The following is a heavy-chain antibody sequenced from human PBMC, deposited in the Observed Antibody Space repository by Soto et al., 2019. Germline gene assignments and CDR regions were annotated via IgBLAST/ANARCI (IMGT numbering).Heavy chain of an antibody. J-gene: IGHJ5*02. Sequence: PSETLSLTCSVSGDSLKNHYWAWIRHSPGKGLEWIGNIYDSGSTNYSPALKSRVSMSVDTSKNLFSLKMNSVTAADTAVYYCARDMHAGFTHYFDPWGQGALVTVSS. V-gene: IGHV4-59*11. CDR3: ARDMHAGFTHYFDP. D-gene: IGHD1-26*01. CDR1: GDSLKNHY. CDR2: IYDSGST.